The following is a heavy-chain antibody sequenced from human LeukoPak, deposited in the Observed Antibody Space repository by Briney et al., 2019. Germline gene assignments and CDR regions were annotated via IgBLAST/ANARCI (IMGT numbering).Heavy chain of an antibody. D-gene: IGHD3-9*01. CDR2: ISAYNGNT. J-gene: IGHJ4*02. Sequence: GASVTVSCTASGYTFTSYGISWVRQAPGQGLEWMGWISAYNGNTNYAQKLQGRVTMTTDTSTSTAYMELRSLRSDDTAVYYCARAQDYDILTGPMSDYWGQGTQVTVSS. CDR1: GYTFTSYG. CDR3: ARAQDYDILTGPMSDY. V-gene: IGHV1-18*01.